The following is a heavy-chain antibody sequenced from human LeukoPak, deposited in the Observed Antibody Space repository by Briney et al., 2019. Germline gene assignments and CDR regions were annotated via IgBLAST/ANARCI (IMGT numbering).Heavy chain of an antibody. D-gene: IGHD3-22*01. CDR1: GCTFSSYA. V-gene: IGHV1-69*05. CDR2: IIPIFCTS. Sequence: SVTVSCKASGCTFSSYAISWVRQAPGQGLEWMGRIIPIFCTSNYAQKLQGRVTIATDESKSTAYMELSSLRSEDTAVYYCASSIGSGYYFYPDAFDIWGQGTMVAVSS. CDR3: ASSIGSGYYFYPDAFDI. J-gene: IGHJ3*02.